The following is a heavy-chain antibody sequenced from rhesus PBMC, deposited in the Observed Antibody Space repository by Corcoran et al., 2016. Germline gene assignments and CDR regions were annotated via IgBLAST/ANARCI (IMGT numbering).Heavy chain of an antibody. D-gene: IGHD6-31*01. CDR3: TTDRSSGWYFDY. CDR1: GFTFSNSW. Sequence: EVQLVESGAGWVQPGGSLRLSCAASGFTFSNSWMSWVRQAPGKGLEGVARIKRKADGKTAQSAASVKGRFTISRDDSKNTLYLQMNSLITEDTAVYYCTTDRSSGWYFDYWGQGVLVTVSS. CDR2: IKRKADGKTA. J-gene: IGHJ4*01. V-gene: IGHV3-30*02.